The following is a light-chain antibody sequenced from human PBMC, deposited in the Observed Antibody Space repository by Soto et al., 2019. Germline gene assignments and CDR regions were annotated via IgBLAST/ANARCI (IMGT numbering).Light chain of an antibody. CDR2: DTS. Sequence: EIVMTQSPATLYVSPGERATLSCRASQGIGDTLAWYQQKPGQTPRLLIYDTSIRATGVPARFGGSSSGTEYTLSISCRQSDDVSVYYCQQYGSSPFTVGQGTKVDIK. J-gene: IGKJ1*01. V-gene: IGKV3-15*01. CDR3: QQYGSSPFT. CDR1: QGIGDT.